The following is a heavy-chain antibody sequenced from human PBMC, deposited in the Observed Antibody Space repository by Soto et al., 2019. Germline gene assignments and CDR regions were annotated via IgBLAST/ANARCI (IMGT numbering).Heavy chain of an antibody. V-gene: IGHV3-33*01. CDR2: IWFDGSDK. CDR3: ARLYCSASSCYSVGAFDI. D-gene: IGHD2-15*01. J-gene: IGHJ3*02. CDR1: GFTFSSYG. Sequence: LRLSCAASGFTFSSYGMHWVRQAPGKGLEWVALIWFDGSDKYYTESVKGRFTISRDNSKSTLYLQMNSLRAEDTAVYYCARLYCSASSCYSVGAFDIRGQGTMVTVS.